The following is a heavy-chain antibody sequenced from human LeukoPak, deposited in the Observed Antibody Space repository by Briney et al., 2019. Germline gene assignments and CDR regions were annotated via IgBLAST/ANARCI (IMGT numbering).Heavy chain of an antibody. CDR2: ISGSGGST. V-gene: IGHV3-23*01. Sequence: PGGSLRLSCAASGFTFSSYAMSWVRQAPGKGLEWVSAISGSGGSTYYADSVKGRFTISRDNSKNSLYLQMNSLRAEDTAVYYCARDVDGVEGYYFDYWGQGTLVTVSS. CDR1: GFTFSSYA. D-gene: IGHD4-17*01. J-gene: IGHJ4*02. CDR3: ARDVDGVEGYYFDY.